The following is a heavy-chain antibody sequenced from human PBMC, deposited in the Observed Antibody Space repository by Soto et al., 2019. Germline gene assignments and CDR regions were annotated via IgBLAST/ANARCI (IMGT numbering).Heavy chain of an antibody. CDR3: AKMGTVVIPAAGSWFDP. Sequence: GGSLRLSCAASGFTFSSYAMSWARQAPGKGLEWVSAISGSGGSTYYADSVKGRFTISRDNSKNTLFLQMDSLRAEDMAVYYCAKMGTVVIPAAGSWFDPWGQGTLVTVSS. V-gene: IGHV3-23*01. CDR2: ISGSGGST. J-gene: IGHJ5*02. D-gene: IGHD2-2*01. CDR1: GFTFSSYA.